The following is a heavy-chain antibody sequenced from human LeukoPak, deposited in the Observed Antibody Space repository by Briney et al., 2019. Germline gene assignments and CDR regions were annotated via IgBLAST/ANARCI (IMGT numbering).Heavy chain of an antibody. CDR1: GFTFDDYT. V-gene: IGHV3-43*01. CDR2: ISWDGGST. CDR3: ARDIGY. J-gene: IGHJ4*02. Sequence: GGSLRLSCAASGFTFDDYTMHWVRQAPGKGLEWVSLISWDGGSTYYADSVKGRFTISRDNTKNSLDLQMSSLRAEDTAVYYCARDIGYWGQGTLVTVSS.